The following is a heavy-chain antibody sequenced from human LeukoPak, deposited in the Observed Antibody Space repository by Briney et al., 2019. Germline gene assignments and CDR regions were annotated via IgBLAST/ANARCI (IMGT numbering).Heavy chain of an antibody. J-gene: IGHJ4*02. CDR2: ISGGTT. Sequence: GGSLRLSCTASGLTFGDYLMSWFRQAPGKGLEWIGFISGGTTEYAASVKGRFTISRDDSTSNAYLQMNSLTTEDTAVYYCSRGSGWLSVYWGQGTLVTVSS. CDR1: GLTFGDYL. CDR3: SRGSGWLSVY. V-gene: IGHV3-49*03. D-gene: IGHD6-19*01.